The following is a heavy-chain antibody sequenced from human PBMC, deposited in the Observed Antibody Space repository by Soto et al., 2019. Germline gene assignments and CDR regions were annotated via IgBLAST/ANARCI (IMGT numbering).Heavy chain of an antibody. J-gene: IGHJ6*02. CDR3: ARGTRWYCSGGSCPPYGMDV. CDR2: IWYDGSNK. CDR1: GFTFSSYG. D-gene: IGHD2-15*01. Sequence: GGSLRLSCAASGFTFSSYGMHWVRQAPGKGLEWVAVIWYDGSNKYYADSVKGRFTISRDNSKNTLYLQMNSLRAEDTAVYYCARGTRWYCSGGSCPPYGMDVWGQGTTVTV. V-gene: IGHV3-33*01.